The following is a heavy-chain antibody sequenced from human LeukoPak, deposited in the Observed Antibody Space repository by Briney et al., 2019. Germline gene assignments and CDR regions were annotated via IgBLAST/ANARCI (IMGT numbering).Heavy chain of an antibody. V-gene: IGHV3-74*01. Sequence: GGSLRLSCVASGFTFSSYWMHWVRQDPRKGLVWVSRINGDGRNINYADSVRGRFTISRDNAKNSLYLQMNSLRAEDTAVYYCARVPIPYSTYYYDSSGPSDAFDIWGQGTMVTVSS. CDR3: ARVPIPYSTYYYDSSGPSDAFDI. CDR2: INGDGRNI. J-gene: IGHJ3*02. D-gene: IGHD3-22*01. CDR1: GFTFSSYW.